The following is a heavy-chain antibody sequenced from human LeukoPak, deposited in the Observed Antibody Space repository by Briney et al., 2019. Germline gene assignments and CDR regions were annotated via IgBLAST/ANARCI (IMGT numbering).Heavy chain of an antibody. CDR3: ARAPLSIVVVPAANAFDI. J-gene: IGHJ3*02. V-gene: IGHV1-18*04. CDR1: GYTFTSYG. Sequence: ASVKVSCKASGYTFTSYGISWVRHAPGQGLEWMGWISAYNGNTNYAQKLQGRVTMTTDTSTSTAYMELRSLRSDDTAVYYCARAPLSIVVVPAANAFDIWGQGTMVTVSS. D-gene: IGHD2-2*01. CDR2: ISAYNGNT.